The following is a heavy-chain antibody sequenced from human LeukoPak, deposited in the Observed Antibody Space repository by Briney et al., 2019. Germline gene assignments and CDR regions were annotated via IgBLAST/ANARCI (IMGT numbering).Heavy chain of an antibody. CDR3: TTVTTRPLGG. J-gene: IGHJ4*02. CDR2: IKSKTDGGTT. V-gene: IGHV3-15*01. D-gene: IGHD3-16*01. CDR1: GFTFSSAW. Sequence: PGGSLRLSCVASGFTFSSAWMSWVRQAPGKGREWVGRIKSKTDGGTTDYAAPVKGRFTISRDDSKTTLYLQMNSLQIEDTAVYYCTTVTTRPLGGWGQGTLVTVSS.